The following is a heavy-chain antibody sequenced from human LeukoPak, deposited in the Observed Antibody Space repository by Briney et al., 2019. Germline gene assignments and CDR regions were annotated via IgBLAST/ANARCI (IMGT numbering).Heavy chain of an antibody. CDR1: GYSITSAYY. V-gene: IGHV4-38-2*02. CDR2: FFLKGST. Sequence: SETLSLTCTVSGYSITSAYYWGWIRQPPGKGLEWIGSFFLKGSTYYNPSLKSRVTISVDTSKNQFSLNRISVTAADTAYYMDVWGKRTTVTGSS. CDR3: V. J-gene: IGHJ6*03.